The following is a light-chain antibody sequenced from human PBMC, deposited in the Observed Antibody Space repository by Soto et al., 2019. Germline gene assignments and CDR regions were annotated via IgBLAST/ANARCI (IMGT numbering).Light chain of an antibody. CDR2: AAS. CDR1: QGISNY. Sequence: DIQMTQSPSSLSASVGDRVTITCRASQGISNYLAWYQQKPGKVPKLLIYAASTLQSWVPSRFSGSGSWTDFNLTISSLQPEDVATYYYQKYNCAPRTFGQGTKVEIK. V-gene: IGKV1-27*01. J-gene: IGKJ1*01. CDR3: QKYNCAPRT.